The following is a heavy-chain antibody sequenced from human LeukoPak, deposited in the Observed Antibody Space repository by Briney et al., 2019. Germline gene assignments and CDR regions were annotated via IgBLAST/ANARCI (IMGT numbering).Heavy chain of an antibody. Sequence: PGGSLRLSCAASGFTFDKAWMTWVRQAPGKGLEWVGRIKSKIHGGTIDYAAPVKGRFTISRDDSENTVYLQMSSLRAEDTALYYCAKPAKTDYTDYWGQGALVTVSS. CDR2: IKSKIHGGTI. J-gene: IGHJ4*02. V-gene: IGHV3-15*01. CDR1: GFTFDKAW. D-gene: IGHD1-14*01. CDR3: AKPAKTDYTDY.